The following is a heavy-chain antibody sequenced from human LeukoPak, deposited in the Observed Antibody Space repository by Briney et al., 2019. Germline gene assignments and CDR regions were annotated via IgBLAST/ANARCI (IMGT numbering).Heavy chain of an antibody. V-gene: IGHV3-30*03. CDR2: ISYDGSNK. Sequence: PGRSLRLSCAASGFTFSSYGMHWVRQAPGKGLEWVAVISYDGSNKYYADSVKGRFTISRDNSKNTLYLQMNSLRAEDTAVYYCASQDSSGYYRFDYWGQGTLVTVSS. J-gene: IGHJ4*02. CDR1: GFTFSSYG. D-gene: IGHD3-22*01. CDR3: ASQDSSGYYRFDY.